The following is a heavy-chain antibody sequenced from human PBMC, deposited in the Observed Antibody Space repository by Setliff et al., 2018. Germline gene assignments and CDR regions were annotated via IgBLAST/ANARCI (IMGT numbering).Heavy chain of an antibody. Sequence: GASVKVSCKASGYTFSNYGITWVRQAPGQGLEWMGWISAYSGNTYYAPKFQGRVIMTTETATNTAFLELRSLTSDDTAVYYCERLVRYCTITTCQGTLDADFWGQGTLVTVSS. D-gene: IGHD2-2*01. CDR3: ERLVRYCTITTCQGTLDADF. J-gene: IGHJ4*02. V-gene: IGHV1-18*01. CDR2: ISAYSGNT. CDR1: GYTFSNYG.